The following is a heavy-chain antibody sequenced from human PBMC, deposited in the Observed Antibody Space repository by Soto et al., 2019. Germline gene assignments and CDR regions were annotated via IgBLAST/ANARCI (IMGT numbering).Heavy chain of an antibody. J-gene: IGHJ4*02. CDR2: IYYSGRT. CDR1: GGSISSSSYY. CDR3: ARQVVAGTYYFDY. V-gene: IGHV4-39*01. D-gene: IGHD6-19*01. Sequence: QLQLQESGPGLVKPSETLSLTCTVSGGSISSSSYYWGWIRQPPGKGLVWIGSIYYSGRTYYNPSLKSRVTISVDTSKNQFSLKLSSVTAADTAVYYCARQVVAGTYYFDYWGQGTLVTVSS.